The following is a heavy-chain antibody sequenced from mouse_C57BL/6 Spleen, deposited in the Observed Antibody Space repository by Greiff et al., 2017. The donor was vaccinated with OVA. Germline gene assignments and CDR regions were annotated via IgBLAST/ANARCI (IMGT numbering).Heavy chain of an antibody. J-gene: IGHJ1*03. V-gene: IGHV1-53*01. CDR3: AAFTTVVAVDWYFDV. CDR2: INPSNGGT. D-gene: IGHD1-1*01. CDR1: GYTFTSYW. Sequence: VQLQQPGTELVKPGASVKLSCKASGYTFTSYWMHWVKQRPGQGLEWIGNINPSNGGTNYNEKFKSKATLTVDKSSSTAYMQLSSLTSEDSAVYYCAAFTTVVAVDWYFDVWGTGTTVTVSS.